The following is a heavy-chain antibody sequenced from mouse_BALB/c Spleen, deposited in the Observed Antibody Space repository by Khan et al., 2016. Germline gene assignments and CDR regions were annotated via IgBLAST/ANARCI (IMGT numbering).Heavy chain of an antibody. CDR1: GYTFNNYW. V-gene: IGHV1-9*01. CDR3: ARAWYSMDY. J-gene: IGHJ4*01. CDR2: ILPGSGNS. Sequence: QVQLQQSGAELMKPGASVKISCKATGYTFNNYWIEWVKQRPGHGLEWIGDILPGSGNSNYNENLKGKATFTADTSSNTAYMQLGSLTSEDSAVYYCARAWYSMDYWGQGTSVTVSS.